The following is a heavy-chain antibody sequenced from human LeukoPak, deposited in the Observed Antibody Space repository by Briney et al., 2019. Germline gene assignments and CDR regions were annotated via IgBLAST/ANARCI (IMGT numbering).Heavy chain of an antibody. J-gene: IGHJ4*02. Sequence: SQSLSLTCTVSGGSISSGDYYWGWIRQPPGKGLEWIGYIYYSGSTYYNPSLKSRVTISVDTSKNQFSLKLSSVTAADTAVYYCARYDSSGYYPFDYWGQGTLVTVSS. CDR3: ARYDSSGYYPFDY. D-gene: IGHD3-22*01. CDR1: GGSISSGDYY. V-gene: IGHV4-30-4*01. CDR2: IYYSGST.